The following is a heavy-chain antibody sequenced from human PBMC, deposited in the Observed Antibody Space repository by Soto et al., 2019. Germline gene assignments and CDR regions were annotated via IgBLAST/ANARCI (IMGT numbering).Heavy chain of an antibody. V-gene: IGHV3-21*01. CDR3: ARVPYSSGWYRGAEYYGMDV. Sequence: GGSLRLSCAASGFTFSSYSMNWVRQAPGKGLEWVSSISSSSSYIYYADSVKGRFTISRDNSKNTLYLQMNSLRAEDTAVYYCARVPYSSGWYRGAEYYGMDVWGQGTTVTVSS. CDR2: ISSSSSYI. CDR1: GFTFSSYS. J-gene: IGHJ6*02. D-gene: IGHD6-19*01.